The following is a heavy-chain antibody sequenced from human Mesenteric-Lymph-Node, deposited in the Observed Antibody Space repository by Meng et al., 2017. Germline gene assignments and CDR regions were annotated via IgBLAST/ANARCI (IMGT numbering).Heavy chain of an antibody. D-gene: IGHD6-13*01. V-gene: IGHV3-7*01. CDR1: GFTFSSYA. CDR3: AREDSSSYEALDY. Sequence: GESLKISCAASGFTFSSYAMSWVRQAPGKGLEWVANIKQDGSEKYYVDSVKGRFTISRDNAKNSLYLQMNSLRAEDTAVYYCAREDSSSYEALDYWGQGTLVTVSS. CDR2: IKQDGSEK. J-gene: IGHJ4*02.